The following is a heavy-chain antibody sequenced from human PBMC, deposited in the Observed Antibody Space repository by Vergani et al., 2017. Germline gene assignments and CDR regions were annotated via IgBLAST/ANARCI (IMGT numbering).Heavy chain of an antibody. D-gene: IGHD2-8*01. J-gene: IGHJ6*02. CDR2: IKQDGSEK. V-gene: IGHV3-7*01. CDR1: GFTFSSYW. CDR3: ARDCTSGGCPDNYGMDV. Sequence: EVQLVESGGGLVQPGGSLRLSCAASGFTFSSYWMSWVRQAPGKELEWVANIKQDGSEKYYVDSVKGRFIISRDNTNNSLFLQLRSLRAEDAAVYYCARDCTSGGCPDNYGMDVWGQGATVTVSS.